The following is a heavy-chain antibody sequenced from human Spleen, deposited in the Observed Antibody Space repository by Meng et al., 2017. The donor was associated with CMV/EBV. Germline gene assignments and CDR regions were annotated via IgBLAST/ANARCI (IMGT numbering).Heavy chain of an antibody. CDR3: ARDGGSTTSYYYYGLDV. CDR1: GFIFSDYY. J-gene: IGHJ6*02. CDR2: ISNSGKTI. D-gene: IGHD2-2*01. Sequence: SCEASGFIFSDYYMSWIRQAPGKGLEWVSYISNSGKTIFYAESLKGRFTISRDNAKNTLYLEMNSLRAEDTAIYYCARDGGSTTSYYYYGLDVWGQGTTVTVSS. V-gene: IGHV3-11*01.